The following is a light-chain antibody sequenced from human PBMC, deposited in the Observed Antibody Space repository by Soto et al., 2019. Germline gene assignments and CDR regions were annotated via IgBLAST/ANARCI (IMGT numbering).Light chain of an antibody. Sequence: AIQLTQSPSSLSASVGDRVTITCRASQGISSALAWYQQKPGRTPKLLISHASSLEGGVPSRFSGSGSGTDFTLPISSLQPEDFATYYCQQFKNFPHTFGQGTKLEIK. CDR2: HAS. V-gene: IGKV1D-13*01. J-gene: IGKJ2*01. CDR1: QGISSA. CDR3: QQFKNFPHT.